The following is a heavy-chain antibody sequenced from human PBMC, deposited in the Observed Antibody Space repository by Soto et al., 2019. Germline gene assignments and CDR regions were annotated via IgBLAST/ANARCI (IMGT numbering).Heavy chain of an antibody. CDR2: ISYDGSNK. CDR1: GFTFSSYG. CDR3: AKDSCSSTSCIGSPRGMDV. Sequence: GGSLRLSCAASGFTFSSYGMHWVRQAPGKGLEWVAVISYDGSNKYYADSVKGRFTISRDNSKNTLYLQMNSLRAEDTAVYYCAKDSCSSTSCIGSPRGMDVWGQGTTVTVSS. J-gene: IGHJ6*02. D-gene: IGHD2-2*01. V-gene: IGHV3-30*18.